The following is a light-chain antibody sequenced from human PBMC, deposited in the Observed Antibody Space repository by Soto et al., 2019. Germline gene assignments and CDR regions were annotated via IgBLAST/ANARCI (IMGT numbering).Light chain of an antibody. CDR1: QDISTS. CDR2: PAS. V-gene: IGKV1-9*01. Sequence: DIQLTQSPSFLSASVGDRVTVSCRASQDISTSLAWFQQKAGKVPQLLVYPASTLQDGVPSRFSGSGSGTYFTLTINNLQSDDFATYYCQHLRTYPFSCGQGTKLDIK. J-gene: IGKJ2*03. CDR3: QHLRTYPFS.